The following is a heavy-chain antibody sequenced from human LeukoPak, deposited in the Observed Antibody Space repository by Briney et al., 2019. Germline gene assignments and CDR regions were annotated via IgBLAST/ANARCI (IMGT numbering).Heavy chain of an antibody. D-gene: IGHD6-6*01. V-gene: IGHV4-61*02. CDR1: GDSISSGTDY. J-gene: IGHJ5*02. CDR2: IYTTGIT. Sequence: SETLSLTXAVPGDSISSGTDYWSWIRQPAGQGLEWIRRIYTTGITNYNPSLKSRVTISVDTSKNQFSLNLTSVTAADTAVYYCAREFLASRRNWVDPWGQGILVTVSS. CDR3: AREFLASRRNWVDP.